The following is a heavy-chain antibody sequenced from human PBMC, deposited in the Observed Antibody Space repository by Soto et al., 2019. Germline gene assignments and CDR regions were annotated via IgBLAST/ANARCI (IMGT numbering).Heavy chain of an antibody. CDR3: AKDYAGYYYYIDV. CDR1: GFSFDDFA. J-gene: IGHJ6*03. CDR2: INWNSGDI. Sequence: EVQLVESGGGLVQPGRSLRLSCAASGFSFDDFAMHWVRQAPGKGLEWVSGINWNSGDINYADSVKGRFTISRDNAKNSLYLQMNGLRAEDTALYYCAKDYAGYYYYIDVWGKGTTVTVSS. V-gene: IGHV3-9*01.